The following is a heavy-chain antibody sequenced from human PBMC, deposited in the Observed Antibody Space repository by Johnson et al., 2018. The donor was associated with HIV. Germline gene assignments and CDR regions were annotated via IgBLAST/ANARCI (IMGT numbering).Heavy chain of an antibody. CDR1: GFTFSSYG. V-gene: IGHV3-30*02. CDR3: AKEPRPGIVATDDAFDI. CDR2: IRYDGSNK. J-gene: IGHJ3*02. D-gene: IGHD5-12*01. Sequence: VQLVESGGGVVQPGRSLRLSCAASGFTFSSYGMHWVRQAPGKGLEWVAFIRYDGSNKSYADSVKGRFIISRDNSKNTLYLQMNSLRAEDTAVYYCAKEPRPGIVATDDAFDIWGQGTMVTVSS.